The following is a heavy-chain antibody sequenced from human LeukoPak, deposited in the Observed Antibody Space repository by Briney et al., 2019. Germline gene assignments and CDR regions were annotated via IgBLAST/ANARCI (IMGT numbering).Heavy chain of an antibody. D-gene: IGHD6-19*01. CDR2: IIPIFGTA. J-gene: IGHJ4*02. V-gene: IGHV1-69*05. CDR1: GGTFSSYA. CDR3: ATASRIAVVLYYFDY. Sequence: SVKVSCKASGGTFSSYAISWVRQAPGQGLEWMGGIIPIFGTANYAQKFQGRGTITTDESTSTASMELSSLRSEDTAVYYCATASRIAVVLYYFDYWGQGTLVTVSS.